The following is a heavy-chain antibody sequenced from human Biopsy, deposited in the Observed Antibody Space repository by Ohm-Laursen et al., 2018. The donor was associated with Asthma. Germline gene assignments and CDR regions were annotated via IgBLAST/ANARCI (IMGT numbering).Heavy chain of an antibody. V-gene: IGHV3-53*01. CDR1: GFNFGDYD. CDR2: IYSGGTS. Sequence: SLRLSCTASGFNFGDYDMNWVRQAPGKGLEWVSVIYSGGTSDTADSVRGRFTISRDFYKNTLYLQMDSLRAEDTAVYYCARGDSSGWSHYYFDYWGQGTLVTVSS. D-gene: IGHD6-19*01. CDR3: ARGDSSGWSHYYFDY. J-gene: IGHJ4*02.